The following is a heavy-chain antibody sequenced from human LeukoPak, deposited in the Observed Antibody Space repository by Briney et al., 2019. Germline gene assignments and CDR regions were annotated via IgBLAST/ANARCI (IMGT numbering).Heavy chain of an antibody. CDR3: ARVRVGAVVDY. CDR1: GGSISSYY. V-gene: IGHV4-4*07. Sequence: PSETLSLTCTVSGGSISSYYWSWIRQPAGKGLEWIGRIYSSGNTNYNPSLKSRVTMSVDTSKNQFSLNLSSVTAADTAVYYCARVRVGAVVDYWGQGTLVTVSS. CDR2: IYSSGNT. J-gene: IGHJ4*02. D-gene: IGHD1-26*01.